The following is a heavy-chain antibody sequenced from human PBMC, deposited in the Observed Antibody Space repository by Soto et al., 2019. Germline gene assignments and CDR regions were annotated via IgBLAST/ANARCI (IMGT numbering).Heavy chain of an antibody. CDR3: ARDNSSGFDY. D-gene: IGHD6-19*01. CDR1: GGSISSGGYY. CDR2: IYYSGST. Sequence: QVQLQESGPGLVKPSQTLSLTCTVSGGSISSGGYYWSWIRQHPGKGLEWIGYIYYSGSTYYNPSLEXXVXIXXDTSKNQFSLKLSSVTAADTAVYYCARDNSSGFDYWGQGTLVTVSS. J-gene: IGHJ4*02. V-gene: IGHV4-31*01.